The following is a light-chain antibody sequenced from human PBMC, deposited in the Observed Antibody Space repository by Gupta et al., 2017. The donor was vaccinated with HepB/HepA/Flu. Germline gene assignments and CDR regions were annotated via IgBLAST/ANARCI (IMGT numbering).Light chain of an antibody. CDR3: GTWDSSLSALV. CDR2: DNK. V-gene: IGLV1-51*01. Sequence: SVLTQPPSASAAPGQKVTISCSGGSSNIGNNYVSWYQQLPGTAPKLLMYDNKKRPSGIPDRFSGSKSGTSATLGITGLQTGDEADYYCGTWDSSLSALVFGGGTKLTVL. J-gene: IGLJ2*01. CDR1: SSNIGNNY.